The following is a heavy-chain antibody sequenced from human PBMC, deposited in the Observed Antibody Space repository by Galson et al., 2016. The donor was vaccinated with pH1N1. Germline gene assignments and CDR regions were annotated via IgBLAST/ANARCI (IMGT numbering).Heavy chain of an antibody. CDR2: IRYDGSYK. D-gene: IGHD4-23*01. J-gene: IGHJ4*02. Sequence: SLRLSCATSGFTFSSYGMHWVRQAPGKGLEWVAFIRYDGSYKYYADSVEGRFTISRDNSKNTLYLQMSSLRAEDTAVYYCARGDYVGYFVEQWGQGTLVAVSS. CDR3: ARGDYVGYFVEQ. CDR1: GFTFSSYG. V-gene: IGHV3-33*01.